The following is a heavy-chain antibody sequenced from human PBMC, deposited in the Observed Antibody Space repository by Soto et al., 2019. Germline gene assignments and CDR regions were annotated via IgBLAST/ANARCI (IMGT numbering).Heavy chain of an antibody. D-gene: IGHD2-2*01. J-gene: IGHJ6*03. Sequence: SETLSLTCTVSGGSISSYYWSWIRQPPGKGLEWIGYIYYSGSTNYNPSLKSRVTISVDTSKNQFSLKLSSVTAADTAVYYCARQDIVVVPAAIIPDYYYYMDVWGKGTTVTVSS. CDR2: IYYSGST. CDR3: ARQDIVVVPAAIIPDYYYYMDV. CDR1: GGSISSYY. V-gene: IGHV4-59*01.